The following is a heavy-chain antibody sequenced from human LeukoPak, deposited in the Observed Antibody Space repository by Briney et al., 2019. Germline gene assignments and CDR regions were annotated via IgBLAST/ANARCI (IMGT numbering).Heavy chain of an antibody. Sequence: ASVKVSCKASGYTFTSYDINWVRQATGQGLEWMGWMNPNSGNTGYAQKFQGRVTMTRNTSISTAYMELSSLRSEDAAVYYCAFPIFFPDSYKGRAVGAQGPRVPVP. D-gene: IGHD3-3*01. CDR3: AFPIFFPDSYKGRAV. V-gene: IGHV1-8*01. CDR1: GYTFTSYD. J-gene: IGHJ4*01. CDR2: MNPNSGNT.